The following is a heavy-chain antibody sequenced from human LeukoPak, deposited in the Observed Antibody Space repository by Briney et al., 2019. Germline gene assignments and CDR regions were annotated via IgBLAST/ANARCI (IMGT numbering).Heavy chain of an antibody. J-gene: IGHJ4*02. D-gene: IGHD4-23*01. CDR2: IYYSGST. CDR1: GGSISSYY. CDR3: ARSPPDRSGGNSAPDY. Sequence: PSETLSLTCTVSGGSISSYYWSWIRQPPGKGLEWIGYIYYSGSTNYNPSLKSRVTISVDTSKNQFSLKLSSVTAADTAVYYCARSPPDRSGGNSAPDYWGQGTLVTVSS. V-gene: IGHV4-59*01.